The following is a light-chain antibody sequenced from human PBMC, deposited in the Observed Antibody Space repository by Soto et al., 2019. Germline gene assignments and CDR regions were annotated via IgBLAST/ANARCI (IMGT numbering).Light chain of an antibody. V-gene: IGLV3-25*03. CDR1: ALPKQY. CDR2: KDS. Sequence: SYELTQPPSVSVFPGQTARITCSGDALPKQYAYWYQQKPGQAPVLVIYKDSERPSGIPERFSGSSSGTTVTLTISGVQAEDEADYYCHSADNGGTYPWVFGGGTKLTVL. J-gene: IGLJ3*02. CDR3: HSADNGGTYPWV.